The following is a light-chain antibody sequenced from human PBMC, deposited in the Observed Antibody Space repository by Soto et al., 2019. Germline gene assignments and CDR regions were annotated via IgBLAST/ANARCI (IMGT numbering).Light chain of an antibody. CDR1: EDIDTS. CDR3: QHYDTFSWT. Sequence: DIQMTQSPSTLSVSLGDRITITCRASEDIDTSLAWFQQRPGKAPKVLIAGASGLMNGVPSTFSGSGSGTEFALTISSVQPDDFATYFCQHYDTFSWTVGQGTKLDIK. CDR2: GAS. J-gene: IGKJ1*01. V-gene: IGKV1-5*01.